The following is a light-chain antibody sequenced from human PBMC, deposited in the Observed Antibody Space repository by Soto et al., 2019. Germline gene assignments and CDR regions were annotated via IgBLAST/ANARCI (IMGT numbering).Light chain of an antibody. CDR3: QQYGSSTYT. Sequence: ESVLTQSPGTLCLSPGERATLSCRASQSVSSSYLAWYQQKTGQPPGLLIYGASSRATGIPDRFSGSGSGTAFTLTISRLEPGDFAVYYCQQYGSSTYTFGPGTKLEIK. V-gene: IGKV3-20*01. J-gene: IGKJ2*01. CDR2: GAS. CDR1: QSVSSSY.